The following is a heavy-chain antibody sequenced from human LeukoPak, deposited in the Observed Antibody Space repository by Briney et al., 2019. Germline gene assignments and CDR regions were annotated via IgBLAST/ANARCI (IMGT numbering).Heavy chain of an antibody. CDR2: IYYSGST. D-gene: IGHD3-22*01. Sequence: SETLSLTCTVSGGSISSYYWGWIRQPPGKGLEWIGYIYYSGSTNYNPSLKSRVTISVDTSKNQFSLKLSSVTAADTAVYYCARDYYDSSGYYSDAFDIWGQGTMVTVSS. V-gene: IGHV4-59*01. CDR3: ARDYYDSSGYYSDAFDI. CDR1: GGSISSYY. J-gene: IGHJ3*02.